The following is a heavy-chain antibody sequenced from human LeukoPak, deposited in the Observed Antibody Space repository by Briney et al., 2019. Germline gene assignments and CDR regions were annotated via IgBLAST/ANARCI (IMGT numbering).Heavy chain of an antibody. J-gene: IGHJ6*02. CDR3: ARDVIPWSATTMDV. D-gene: IGHD3-3*01. CDR2: IWYDGSNK. CDR1: GFTLGSFW. Sequence: GGSLRLSCAASGFTLGSFWMSWVRQAPGKGLEWVAVIWYDGSNKYYADSVKGRFTISRDNSKNTLSLQMNSLRGEDTAVYYCARDVIPWSATTMDVWGQGTTVTVSS. V-gene: IGHV3-30-3*01.